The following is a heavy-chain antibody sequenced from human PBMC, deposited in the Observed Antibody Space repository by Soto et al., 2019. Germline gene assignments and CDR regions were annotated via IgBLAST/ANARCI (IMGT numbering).Heavy chain of an antibody. D-gene: IGHD6-13*01. CDR2: ISYDGSNK. J-gene: IGHJ5*02. CDR3: ASRIAAAGSGDWFDP. CDR1: GFTFSSYA. Sequence: QVQLVESGGGVVQPGRSLRLSCAASGFTFSSYAMHWVRQAPGKGLEWVAVISYDGSNKYYADSVKGRFTISRDNSKNTLYLKMNSLRAEDTAVYYCASRIAAAGSGDWFDPWGQGTLVTVSS. V-gene: IGHV3-30-3*01.